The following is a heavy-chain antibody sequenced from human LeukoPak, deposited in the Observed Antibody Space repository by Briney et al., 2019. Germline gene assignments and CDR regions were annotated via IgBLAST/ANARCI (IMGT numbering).Heavy chain of an antibody. CDR1: GYTFTGYY. CDR3: ARDQYRSSSWYLPNWFDP. V-gene: IGHV1-2*02. J-gene: IGHJ5*02. CDR2: INPNSGGT. D-gene: IGHD6-13*01. Sequence: GAPVKVSCKASGYTFTGYYMHWVRQAPGQGLEWMGWINPNSGGTNYAQKFQGRVTMTRDTSISTAYMELSRLRSDDTAVYYCARDQYRSSSWYLPNWFDPWGQGTMVTVSS.